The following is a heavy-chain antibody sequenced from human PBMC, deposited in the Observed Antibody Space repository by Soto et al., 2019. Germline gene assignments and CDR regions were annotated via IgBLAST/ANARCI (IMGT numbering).Heavy chain of an antibody. CDR1: GYTFTSSD. J-gene: IGHJ5*02. CDR2: MNPNSGNT. CDR3: ARGASP. Sequence: QVQLVQSGAEVKKPGASVKVSCKASGYTFTSSDINWVRQATGQGLEWMGWMNPNSGNTGYAQKFQGRITLTRSTSINTAYLDLSSLSSDDSAVYYCARGASPWGQGTLVTVSS. V-gene: IGHV1-8*01.